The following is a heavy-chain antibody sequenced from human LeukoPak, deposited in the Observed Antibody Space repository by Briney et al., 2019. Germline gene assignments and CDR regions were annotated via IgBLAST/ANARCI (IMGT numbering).Heavy chain of an antibody. CDR1: GFTFSSYS. CDR2: ISGSGEYI. V-gene: IGHV3-21*06. Sequence: GGSLRLSCAASGFTFSSYSMNWVRQSPGKGLEWVSSISGSGEYIYYADSVKGRFTISRDNGQNSLYLQMNNLRAEDTAVYYCARDLVERPLNYWGQGTLVTVSS. D-gene: IGHD2-15*01. J-gene: IGHJ4*02. CDR3: ARDLVERPLNY.